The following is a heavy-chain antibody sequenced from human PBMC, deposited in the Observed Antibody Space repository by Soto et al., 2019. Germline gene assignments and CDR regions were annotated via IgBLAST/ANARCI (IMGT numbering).Heavy chain of an antibody. D-gene: IGHD3-10*01. CDR1: GFTVSSNY. CDR2: IYSGGST. Sequence: EVQLVESGGGLVQPGGSLRLSCAASGFTVSSNYMSWVRQAPGKGLEWVSVIYSGGSTYSADSVKGRFTISRDNSKNTMYLQMNSLRADDTAVYYCAKLSGDAFDIWGQGTMVTVSS. J-gene: IGHJ3*02. CDR3: AKLSGDAFDI. V-gene: IGHV3-66*01.